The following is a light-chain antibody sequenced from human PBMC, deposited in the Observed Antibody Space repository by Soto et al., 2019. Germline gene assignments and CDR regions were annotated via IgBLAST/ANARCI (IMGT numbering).Light chain of an antibody. CDR3: QHYETYSGT. J-gene: IGKJ3*01. CDR1: QIINTW. Sequence: DIQMTQSPSSLSAPVGDRVTITCRASQIINTWLAWYQQKPGKAPKLLIYRASNLVNGVPSRFSGSGSGTEFTLTISSLQPDDFSIYYCQHYETYSGTFGPGTKVDL. CDR2: RAS. V-gene: IGKV1-5*03.